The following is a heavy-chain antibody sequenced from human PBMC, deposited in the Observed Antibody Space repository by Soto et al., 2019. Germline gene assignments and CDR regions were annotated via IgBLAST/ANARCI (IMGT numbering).Heavy chain of an antibody. V-gene: IGHV4-39*01. CDR2: IYYSGST. Sequence: SETLSLTCTVSGGSISSYYWGWIRQPPGKGLEWIGSIYYSGSTYYNPSLKSRVTISVDTSKNQFSLKLSSVTAADTAVYYCARQPRILTGYSGHFAYWGQGTLVTVSS. J-gene: IGHJ4*02. D-gene: IGHD3-9*01. CDR3: ARQPRILTGYSGHFAY. CDR1: GGSISSYY.